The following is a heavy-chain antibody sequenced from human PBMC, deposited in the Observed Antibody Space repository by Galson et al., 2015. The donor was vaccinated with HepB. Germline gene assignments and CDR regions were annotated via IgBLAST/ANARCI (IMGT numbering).Heavy chain of an antibody. J-gene: IGHJ3*02. V-gene: IGHV3-21*01. CDR1: GFTFTGYS. D-gene: IGHD2-2*01. Sequence: SLRLSCAASGFTFTGYSMNWVRQAPGRGLEWVSSISSSSTYMYYADSVKGRFTISRDNAKNSLYLQMNSLRAEDTAVYYCARGVRGSGYCSSTSCTPGDAFDIWGQGTMVTVSS. CDR3: ARGVRGSGYCSSTSCTPGDAFDI. CDR2: ISSSSTYM.